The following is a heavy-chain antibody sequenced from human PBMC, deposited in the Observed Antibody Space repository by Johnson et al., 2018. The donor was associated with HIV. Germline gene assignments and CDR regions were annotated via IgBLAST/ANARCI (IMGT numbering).Heavy chain of an antibody. J-gene: IGHJ3*02. V-gene: IGHV3-33*06. Sequence: QVQLVESGGGLVRPGESMRLSCVASGFTFSGYWMTWVRQAPGKGLEWVAVIWYDGSNKYYADSVKGRFTISRDNSKNTLYLQMNSLRAEDTAVYYCVKGIDSSSWYAFDIWGQGTMVTVSS. D-gene: IGHD6-13*01. CDR3: VKGIDSSSWYAFDI. CDR2: IWYDGSNK. CDR1: GFTFSGYW.